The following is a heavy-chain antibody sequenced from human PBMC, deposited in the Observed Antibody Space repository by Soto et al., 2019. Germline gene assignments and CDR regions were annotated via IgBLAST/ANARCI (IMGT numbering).Heavy chain of an antibody. V-gene: IGHV4-59*08. Sequence: PSETLSLTCTVSGGSISSYYWNWIRQPAGKGLEWIGYIYYNGSTKYNPSLKSRVTISVDTSKNQFSLKLSSVTAADTAVYYCARRVDISRWDKHNWFDPWGQGTLVTVSS. CDR2: IYYNGST. J-gene: IGHJ5*02. CDR1: GGSISSYY. CDR3: ARRVDISRWDKHNWFDP. D-gene: IGHD2-2*03.